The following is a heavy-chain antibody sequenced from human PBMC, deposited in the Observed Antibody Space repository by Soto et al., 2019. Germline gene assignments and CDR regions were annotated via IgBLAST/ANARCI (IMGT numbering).Heavy chain of an antibody. D-gene: IGHD3-22*01. CDR3: ARGSYYDSSGYYLDH. Sequence: QVRLLQSGAVAMKTGASVELSCEASGHSFTSHVIHWLRQAPGERLEWMGWIKPGTGATKYLQTLQDRVTISRDTSENKVNLEMRSLRSEDTAVYYCARGSYYDSSGYYLDHWGKGTLVTVSS. J-gene: IGHJ4*02. V-gene: IGHV1-3*01. CDR1: GHSFTSHV. CDR2: IKPGTGAT.